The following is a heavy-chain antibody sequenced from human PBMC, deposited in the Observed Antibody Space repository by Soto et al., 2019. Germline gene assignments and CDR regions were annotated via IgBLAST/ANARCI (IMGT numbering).Heavy chain of an antibody. Sequence: SETLSLTCAVYGGSFSGYYWSWISQPPGKGLEWIGEINHSGSTNYNPSLKSRVTISVDTSKNQFSLKLSSVTAADTAVYYCARMPLREVAARSFDYWGQGTLVTVSS. J-gene: IGHJ4*02. CDR3: ARMPLREVAARSFDY. D-gene: IGHD2-15*01. CDR2: INHSGST. V-gene: IGHV4-34*01. CDR1: GGSFSGYY.